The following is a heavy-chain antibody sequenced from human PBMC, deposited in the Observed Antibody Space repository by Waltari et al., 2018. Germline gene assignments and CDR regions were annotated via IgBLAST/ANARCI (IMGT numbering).Heavy chain of an antibody. CDR2: IYHSGST. D-gene: IGHD6-13*01. CDR1: GYSISSGYY. Sequence: QVQLQESGPGLVKPSETLSLTCAVSGYSISSGYYWGWIRQPPGKGLEWIGSIYHSGSTDYNPSLKSRVTISVDTSKNQFSLKLSSVTAADTAVYYCARCDSSSWYPNWFDPWGQGTLVTVSS. V-gene: IGHV4-38-2*01. J-gene: IGHJ5*02. CDR3: ARCDSSSWYPNWFDP.